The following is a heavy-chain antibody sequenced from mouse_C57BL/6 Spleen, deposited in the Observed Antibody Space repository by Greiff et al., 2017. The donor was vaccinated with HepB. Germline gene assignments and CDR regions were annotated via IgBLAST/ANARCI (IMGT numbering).Heavy chain of an antibody. CDR1: GYTFTSYW. J-gene: IGHJ2*01. Sequence: VQLQQPGAELVMPGASVKLSCKASGYTFTSYWMHWVKQRPGQGLEWIGEIDPSDSYTNYNQKFKGKSTLTVDKSSSTAYMQLSSLTSEDSAVYYCARDPHYYGSYYFDYWGQGTTLTVSS. CDR3: ARDPHYYGSYYFDY. D-gene: IGHD1-1*01. V-gene: IGHV1-69*01. CDR2: IDPSDSYT.